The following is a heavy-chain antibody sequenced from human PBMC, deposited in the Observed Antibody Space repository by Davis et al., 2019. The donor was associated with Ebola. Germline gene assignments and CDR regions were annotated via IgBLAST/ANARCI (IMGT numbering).Heavy chain of an antibody. J-gene: IGHJ6*02. CDR2: IYYSGST. D-gene: IGHD2-2*01. CDR3: ARAQLLQKLYYYYYYGMDV. CDR1: GGSISSYY. Sequence: SETLSLTCTVSGGSISSYYWSWIRQHPGKGLEWIGYIYYSGSTNYNPSLKSRVTISVDTSKNQFSLKLSSVTAADTAVYYCARAQLLQKLYYYYYYGMDVWGQGTTITVSS. V-gene: IGHV4-59*01.